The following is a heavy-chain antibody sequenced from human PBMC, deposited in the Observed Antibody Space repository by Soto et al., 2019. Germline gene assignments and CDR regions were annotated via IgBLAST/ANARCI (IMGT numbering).Heavy chain of an antibody. CDR2: ISYDGSVK. CDR3: ARDRNQLLLGYFDP. V-gene: IGHV3-30-3*01. D-gene: IGHD3-10*01. CDR1: GFTFSSYA. Sequence: GGSLRLSCAASGFTFSSYAMRWVRQVPGKGLEWVAVISYDGSVKYYTDSVKGRFIVSRDSFTLFLQMNSLRAEDTAVYYCARDRNQLLLGYFDPWGQGTLVTVSS. J-gene: IGHJ5*02.